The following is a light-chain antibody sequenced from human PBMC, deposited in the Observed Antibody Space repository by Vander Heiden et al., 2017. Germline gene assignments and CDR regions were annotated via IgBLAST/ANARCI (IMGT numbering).Light chain of an antibody. CDR2: WAS. V-gene: IGKV4-1*01. Sequence: DIVLTQSPDSLAVPLGERATINCKSSQSVLSSFNSKNHLAWFRQKPRQPPELLIYWASTRESGVPDRFSGSGSGTDFTLTISNMQAEDVAVYYCEQHSTKTFGQGTKVEIK. CDR1: QSVLSSFNSKNH. CDR3: EQHSTKT. J-gene: IGKJ1*01.